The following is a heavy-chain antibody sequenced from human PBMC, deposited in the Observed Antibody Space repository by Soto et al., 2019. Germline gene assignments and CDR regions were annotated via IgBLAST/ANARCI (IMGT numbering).Heavy chain of an antibody. Sequence: GGSLRLSCAASGFTFSSYAMSWVRQAPGKGLEWVSAISGDGATTYYADSVKGRFTISRDNSKNTLYLQMNSLRAEDTAVYYCAKTRGCPYYFDYWGQGTLVTVSS. J-gene: IGHJ4*02. CDR2: ISGDGATT. CDR3: AKTRGCPYYFDY. V-gene: IGHV3-23*01. D-gene: IGHD6-19*01. CDR1: GFTFSSYA.